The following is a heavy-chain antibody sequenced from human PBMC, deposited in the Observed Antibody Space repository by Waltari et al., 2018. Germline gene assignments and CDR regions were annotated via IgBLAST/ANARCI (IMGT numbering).Heavy chain of an antibody. V-gene: IGHV4-59*01. CDR1: GGSISSYY. J-gene: IGHJ6*02. CDR2: IYYSGRT. CDR3: ARAAGDYDSSGLLGPYGMDV. Sequence: QVQLQESGPGLVKPSETLSLTCTVSGGSISSYYWSWIRQPPGKGLEWIGYIYYSGRTNYNPALKSRVTRSVDTSKNQCSLKLSSVTAADTAVYYCARAAGDYDSSGLLGPYGMDVWGQGTTVTVSS. D-gene: IGHD3-22*01.